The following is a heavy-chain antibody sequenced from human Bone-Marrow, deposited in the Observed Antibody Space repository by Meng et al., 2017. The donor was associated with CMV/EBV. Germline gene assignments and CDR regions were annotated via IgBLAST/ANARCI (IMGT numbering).Heavy chain of an antibody. CDR3: ARDTDGLGSPISYYYYGMDV. CDR2: ISAYNGNT. D-gene: IGHD2-2*01. J-gene: IGHJ6*02. CDR1: GYTFTSYG. Sequence: ASVKVSCNASGYTFTSYGISWVRQAPGQGLEWMGWISAYNGNTNYAQKLQGRVTMTTDTSTSTAYLELRSLRSDDTAVYYCARDTDGLGSPISYYYYGMDVWGQGTTVTVSS. V-gene: IGHV1-18*01.